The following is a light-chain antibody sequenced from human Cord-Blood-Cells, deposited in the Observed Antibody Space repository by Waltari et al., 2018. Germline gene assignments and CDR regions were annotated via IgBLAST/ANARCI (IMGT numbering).Light chain of an antibody. V-gene: IGLV3-1*01. CDR3: QAWDSSSNWV. CDR1: KLGDKY. Sequence: SYELTQPPSVSVSPGQTASITCSGDKLGDKYACWYQQKPGQSPVLVIYQDSKWPSGIPERFSGSNSGNTATLTISVTQAMDDADYYGQAWDSSSNWVFGGGTKLTVL. CDR2: QDS. J-gene: IGLJ3*02.